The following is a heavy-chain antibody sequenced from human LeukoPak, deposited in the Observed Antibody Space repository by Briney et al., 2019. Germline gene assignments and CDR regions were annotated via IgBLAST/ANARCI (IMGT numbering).Heavy chain of an antibody. CDR3: ARVRLAAAVYDY. J-gene: IGHJ4*02. D-gene: IGHD6-13*01. CDR2: INPNSGGT. Sequence: ASVKVSCXASGYTFTGYYMHWVRQAPGQGLEWMGWINPNSGGTNYAQKFQGRVTMTRDTSISTAYMELSRLRSDDTAVYYCARVRLAAAVYDYWGQGTLVTVSS. CDR1: GYTFTGYY. V-gene: IGHV1-2*02.